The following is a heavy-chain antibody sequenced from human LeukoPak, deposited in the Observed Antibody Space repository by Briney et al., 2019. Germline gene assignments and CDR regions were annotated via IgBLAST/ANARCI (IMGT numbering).Heavy chain of an antibody. Sequence: ASVKVSCKASGYTFTSYGISWVRQAPGQGLEWMGWISAYNGNTNYAQKLQGRVTMTTDTSTSTAYMELRSLRSDDTAVYYCARDRPGYYYDSSGYYYGSEFDSWGQGTMVTVSS. CDR1: GYTFTSYG. D-gene: IGHD3-22*01. V-gene: IGHV1-18*01. CDR2: ISAYNGNT. CDR3: ARDRPGYYYDSSGYYYGSEFDS. J-gene: IGHJ3*02.